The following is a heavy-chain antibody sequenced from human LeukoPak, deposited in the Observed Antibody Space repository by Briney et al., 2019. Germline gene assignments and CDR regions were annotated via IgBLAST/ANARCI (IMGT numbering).Heavy chain of an antibody. CDR1: GFTFSSYS. D-gene: IGHD1-26*01. V-gene: IGHV3-21*01. Sequence: PGGSLRLSCAASGFTFSSYSMNRVRQAPGKGLEWVSSISSSSSYIYYADSVKGRFTISRDNAKNSLYLQMNSMRAEDTAVYYYAREEYSGSYYFDYWGQGTLVTVSS. J-gene: IGHJ4*02. CDR3: AREEYSGSYYFDY. CDR2: ISSSSSYI.